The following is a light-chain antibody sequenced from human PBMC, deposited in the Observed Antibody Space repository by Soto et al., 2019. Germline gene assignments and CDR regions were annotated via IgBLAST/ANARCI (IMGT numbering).Light chain of an antibody. CDR1: QSISSY. V-gene: IGKV1-39*01. Sequence: DNQMTQTPSSVSASVGDRVTITCRASQSISSYLSWYQQKPGTAPKLLIYAASNLQSGVPSRFSGSGSGTDLTLTISGLQPEDSATYYCQETYNIPLTFGGGTKVEIK. CDR2: AAS. J-gene: IGKJ4*01. CDR3: QETYNIPLT.